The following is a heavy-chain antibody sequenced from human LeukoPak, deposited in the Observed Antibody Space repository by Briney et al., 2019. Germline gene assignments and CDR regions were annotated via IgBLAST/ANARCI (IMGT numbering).Heavy chain of an antibody. Sequence: GGSLRLSCAASGLTFNDAWMSWVRQAPGKGLEWVGRIRSKTDGGTTEYAAPVKGRFTISRDDSKNTLYLQMNRLQTEDTAVYYCTSSSAEEWLFDCWGQGTLVSVSS. V-gene: IGHV3-15*01. CDR2: IRSKTDGGTT. J-gene: IGHJ4*02. D-gene: IGHD6-19*01. CDR3: TSSSAEEWLFDC. CDR1: GLTFNDAW.